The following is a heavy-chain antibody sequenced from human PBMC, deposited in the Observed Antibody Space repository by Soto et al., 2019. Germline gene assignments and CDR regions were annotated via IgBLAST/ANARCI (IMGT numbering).Heavy chain of an antibody. CDR1: GFTFSSYL. J-gene: IGHJ5*02. V-gene: IGHV3-30*18. CDR2: VSHDGSNK. D-gene: IGHD3-16*01. Sequence: QVQLVESGGGVVQPGGSLRLSCAASGFTFSSYLMHWVRQAPGKGLEWVAFVSHDGSNKHYADSVKGRFTISRDNTKNALSLQMDSLAAEHTAIYYCAKDAPTSPFDHWGQGTLVTVSS. CDR3: AKDAPTSPFDH.